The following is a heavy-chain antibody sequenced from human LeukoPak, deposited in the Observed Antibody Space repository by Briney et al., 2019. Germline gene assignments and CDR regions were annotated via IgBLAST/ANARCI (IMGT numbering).Heavy chain of an antibody. V-gene: IGHV3-23*01. CDR3: AKDLTMIVEDDY. J-gene: IGHJ4*02. CDR2: ISGSGGST. D-gene: IGHD3-22*01. CDR1: GFTCSNKP. Sequence: GGSLRLSGAGSGFTCSNKPMVWVGQAPGQEREWVSDISGSGGSTDYADSVKGRFTISRDNSKNTLYLEMNSLRAEDTAVYYCAKDLTMIVEDDYWGQGTLVTVSS.